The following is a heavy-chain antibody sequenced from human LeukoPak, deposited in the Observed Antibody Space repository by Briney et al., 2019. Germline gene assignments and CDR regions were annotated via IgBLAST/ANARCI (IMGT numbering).Heavy chain of an antibody. CDR1: GFTFSSYS. D-gene: IGHD2-2*03. V-gene: IGHV3-21*01. J-gene: IGHJ6*04. Sequence: GGSLRLSCAASGFTFSSYSTNWVRQAPGKGLEWVSSISSSSSYIYYADSVKGRFTISRDNAKNSLYLQMNSLRAEDTAVYYCARDGYCSSTSCWAMYYYYGMDVWGKGTTVTVSS. CDR3: ARDGYCSSTSCWAMYYYYGMDV. CDR2: ISSSSSYI.